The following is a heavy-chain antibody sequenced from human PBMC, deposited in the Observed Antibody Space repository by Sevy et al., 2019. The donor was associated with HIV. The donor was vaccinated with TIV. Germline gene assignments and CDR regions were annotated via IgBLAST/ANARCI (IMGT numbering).Heavy chain of an antibody. CDR2: INHSGST. V-gene: IGHV4-34*01. CDR3: ARGKPTTVDYYYMDV. J-gene: IGHJ6*03. CDR1: GGSFSGYY. D-gene: IGHD4-17*01. Sequence: SETLSLTCAVYGGSFSGYYWSWIRQPPGKGLEWIGEINHSGSTNYNPSLKSRVTISVDTSKNQFSLKLSSVTAADTAVYYCARGKPTTVDYYYMDVWGKGTTVTVSS.